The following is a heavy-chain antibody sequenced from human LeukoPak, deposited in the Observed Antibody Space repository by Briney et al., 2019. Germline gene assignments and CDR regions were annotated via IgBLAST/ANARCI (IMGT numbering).Heavy chain of an antibody. D-gene: IGHD2-2*01. CDR2: IYHSGST. V-gene: IGHV4-38-2*02. CDR3: AREGEYCSSTSCYGNWFDP. CDR1: GYSISSGYY. Sequence: PSETLSLTCAVSGYSISSGYYWGWIRQPPGKGLEWVGSIYHSGSTYYNPSLKSRVTISVDTSKNQFSLKLSSVTAADTAVYYCAREGEYCSSTSCYGNWFDPWGQGTLVTVSS. J-gene: IGHJ5*02.